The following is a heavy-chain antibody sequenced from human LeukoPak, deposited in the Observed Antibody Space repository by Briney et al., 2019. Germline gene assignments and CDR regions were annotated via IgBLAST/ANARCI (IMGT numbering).Heavy chain of an antibody. J-gene: IGHJ4*02. CDR3: ARGFGYCSGGSCYSGVAGFDY. V-gene: IGHV4-61*02. D-gene: IGHD2-15*01. CDR1: GGSISSGSYY. Sequence: PSQTLSLTCTVSGGSISSGSYYWSWIRQPAGKGLVWIGRIYTSGSTNYNPSIKSRVTISVDTSKNQFSLKLSSVTAADTAVYYCARGFGYCSGGSCYSGVAGFDYWGQGTLVTVSS. CDR2: IYTSGST.